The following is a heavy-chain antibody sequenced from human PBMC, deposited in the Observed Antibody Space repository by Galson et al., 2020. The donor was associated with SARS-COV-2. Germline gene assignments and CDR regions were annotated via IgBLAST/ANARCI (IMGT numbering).Heavy chain of an antibody. CDR1: GGSISSGSYY. CDR2: IYTSGST. Sequence: SETLSLTCTVSGGSISSGSYYWSWIRQPAGKGLEWIGRIYTSGSTNYNPSLKSRVTISVDTSKNQFSLKLSSVTAADTAVYYCARYGSYGGHNWFDPWGQGTLVTVSS. J-gene: IGHJ5*02. V-gene: IGHV4-61*02. CDR3: ARYGSYGGHNWFDP. D-gene: IGHD1-26*01.